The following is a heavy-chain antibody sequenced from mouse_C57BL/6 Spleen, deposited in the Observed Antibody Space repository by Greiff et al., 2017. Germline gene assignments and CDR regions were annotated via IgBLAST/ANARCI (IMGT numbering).Heavy chain of an antibody. Sequence: QVQLQQPGAELVKPGASVTLSCKASGYTFTSYWMHWVKQTPGQGLEWIGIIHPNSGSTNYNEKFKSKATLTVDKSSSTAYMQLSRLTSEDSAVYYWGREEDYDVYYFGYWGQGTTLTV. CDR2: IHPNSGST. V-gene: IGHV1-64*01. J-gene: IGHJ2*01. D-gene: IGHD2-4*01. CDR1: GYTFTSYW. CDR3: GREEDYDVYYFGY.